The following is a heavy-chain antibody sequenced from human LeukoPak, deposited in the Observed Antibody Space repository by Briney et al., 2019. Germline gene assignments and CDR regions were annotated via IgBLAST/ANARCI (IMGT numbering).Heavy chain of an antibody. V-gene: IGHV4-59*01. D-gene: IGHD1-7*01. CDR2: IYYNVNT. Sequence: SETLSLTCSASGGSISTYFWSWIRQPPGRGLEWIAYIYYNVNTSYNPSLKSRVTISVDTSKNQFSLKLSSVTAADTAMYYCARMTGNYLTGYYFDYWGQGTPVTVSS. CDR1: GGSISTYF. CDR3: ARMTGNYLTGYYFDY. J-gene: IGHJ4*02.